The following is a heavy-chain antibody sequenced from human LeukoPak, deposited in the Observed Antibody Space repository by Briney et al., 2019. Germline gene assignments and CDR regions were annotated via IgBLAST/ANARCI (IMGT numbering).Heavy chain of an antibody. CDR2: ISGSGGST. CDR1: GFTFSRYA. J-gene: IGHJ4*02. D-gene: IGHD3-10*01. V-gene: IGHV3-23*01. CDR3: AKVRYYYGSGSYYPFDY. Sequence: GGSLRLSCAASGFTFSRYAMSWVRQAPGKGLEWVSAISGSGGSTYYADSVKGRFTISRDNSKDTLYLQMSSLRAEDTAVYYCAKVRYYYGSGSYYPFDYWGQGTLVTVSS.